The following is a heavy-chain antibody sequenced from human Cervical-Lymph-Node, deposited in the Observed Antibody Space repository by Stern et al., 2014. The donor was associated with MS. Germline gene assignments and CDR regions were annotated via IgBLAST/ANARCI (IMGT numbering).Heavy chain of an antibody. CDR1: GDSISSYTHY. CDR2: VYYSGGT. V-gene: IGHV4-39*01. CDR3: AKHACTGAACPFDL. Sequence: VQLVESGPGLVKPSETLSLTCAVSGDSISSYTHYWAWIRQPPGKGLEWIGSVYYSGGTYYNPSLNSPVTIAVDTSKNHFSLGLNSVTAADTAVYYCAKHACTGAACPFDLWGQGTLVTVSS. D-gene: IGHD2-8*02. J-gene: IGHJ4*02.